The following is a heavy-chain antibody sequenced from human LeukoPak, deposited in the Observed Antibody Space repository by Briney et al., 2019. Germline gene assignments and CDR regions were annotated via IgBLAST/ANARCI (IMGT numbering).Heavy chain of an antibody. V-gene: IGHV4-4*07. CDR3: ARLSTVTTSFDY. CDR1: GGSISYYY. Sequence: SETLSLTCTVSGGSISYYYWNWIRQPAGKGLEWIGRIYTSGRTYYNPSLKSRVSMSVDTSKNQFSLKLSSVTAADTAVYYCARLSTVTTSFDYWGQGTLVTVSS. D-gene: IGHD4-11*01. CDR2: IYTSGRT. J-gene: IGHJ4*02.